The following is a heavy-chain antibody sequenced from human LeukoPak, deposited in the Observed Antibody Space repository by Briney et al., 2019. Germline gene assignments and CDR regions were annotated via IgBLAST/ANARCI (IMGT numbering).Heavy chain of an antibody. CDR2: IYHRGST. CDR3: VRHSETYGMDV. D-gene: IGHD3-10*01. Sequence: SETLSLTCAVSGDSISSTHWWNWVRQPPGKGLEWIGEIYHRGSTNYNPSLKSRVTTSVDKSKNQFSLKLSSVTAADTAVYYCVRHSETYGMDVWGQGTTVTVSS. V-gene: IGHV4-4*02. CDR1: GDSISSTHW. J-gene: IGHJ6*02.